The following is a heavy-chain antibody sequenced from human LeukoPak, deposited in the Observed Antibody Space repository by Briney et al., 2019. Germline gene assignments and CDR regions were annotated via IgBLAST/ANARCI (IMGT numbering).Heavy chain of an antibody. CDR2: ISSSSSYI. Sequence: GGSLRLSCAASGFTFSSYSMNWVRQAPGKGLEWVSSISSSSSYIYYADSVKGRFTISRDTSKNTLYLQMNSLRAEDTAVYYCASDDGGDARFGSTWYAGVFDIWGQGTMVTVSS. D-gene: IGHD6-13*01. V-gene: IGHV3-21*04. CDR1: GFTFSSYS. J-gene: IGHJ3*02. CDR3: ASDDGGDARFGSTWYAGVFDI.